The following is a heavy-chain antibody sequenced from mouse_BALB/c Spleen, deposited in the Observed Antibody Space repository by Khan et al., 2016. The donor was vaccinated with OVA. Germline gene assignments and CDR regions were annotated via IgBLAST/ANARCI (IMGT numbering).Heavy chain of an antibody. CDR2: IIPSNDYT. V-gene: IGHV1-4*01. CDR1: GYTFTTYT. D-gene: IGHD2-14*01. CDR3: EREGAYYRSDGWFAY. Sequence: QMQLKQSGAELARPGASVKMSCKASGYTFTTYTIHWVKQRPGQGLEWIGYIIPSNDYTNYNQKFKDRATLTADKSSSTAYMQLSSLTSEDSAVYYCEREGAYYRSDGWFAYWGQGTLVTVSA. J-gene: IGHJ3*01.